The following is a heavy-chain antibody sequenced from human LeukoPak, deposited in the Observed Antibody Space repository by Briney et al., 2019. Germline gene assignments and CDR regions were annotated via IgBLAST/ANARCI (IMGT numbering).Heavy chain of an antibody. CDR2: ISGSGGST. V-gene: IGHV3-23*01. J-gene: IGHJ6*03. Sequence: PGGTLRLSCVASGFTLSSYGMSWVRQAPGKGLEWVSAISGSGGSTYYADSVKGRFTISRDNSKNTLYLQMNSLRAEDTAVYYCAGYGGSYPYYMDVWGKGTTVTISS. CDR1: GFTLSSYG. CDR3: AGYGGSYPYYMDV. D-gene: IGHD1-26*01.